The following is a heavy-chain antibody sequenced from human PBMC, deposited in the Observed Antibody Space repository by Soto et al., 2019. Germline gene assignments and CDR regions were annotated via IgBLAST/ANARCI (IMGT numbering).Heavy chain of an antibody. CDR3: ASGGGGMGATLDY. D-gene: IGHD1-26*01. J-gene: IGHJ4*02. Sequence: GGSLRLSCAASGFTFSSYWISWVRQAPGKGLEWVANIKQDGSEKYYVDSVKGRFTISRDNAKNSLYLQMNSLRAEDTAVYYCASGGGGMGATLDYWGQGTLVTVPQ. V-gene: IGHV3-7*01. CDR2: IKQDGSEK. CDR1: GFTFSSYW.